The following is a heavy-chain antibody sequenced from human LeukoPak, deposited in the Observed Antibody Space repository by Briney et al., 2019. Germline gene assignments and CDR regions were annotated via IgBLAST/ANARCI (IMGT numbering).Heavy chain of an antibody. CDR3: VANFLGD. CDR1: GFTFSSYA. CDR2: ISYDGSNK. Sequence: QPGRSLRLSCAASGFTFSSYAMHWVRQAPGKGLEWVAVISYDGSNKYYADSVKGRFTISRDNSKNTLYLQMNSLRAEDTAVYYCVANFLGDWGQGTLVTVSP. V-gene: IGHV3-30*04. J-gene: IGHJ4*02. D-gene: IGHD2-21*01.